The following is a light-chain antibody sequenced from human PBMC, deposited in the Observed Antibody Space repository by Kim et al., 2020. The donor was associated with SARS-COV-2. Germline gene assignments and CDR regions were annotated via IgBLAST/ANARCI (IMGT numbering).Light chain of an antibody. CDR1: DLGSKS. V-gene: IGLV3-21*04. Sequence: YELTQPPSVSVAPGKTARITCGGNDLGSKSVHWYQQKPGQAPVLVIYYDSDRPSGIPERSSGSNSGNTATLTISRVEAGDEADYYCQVWDSSSLFGGGT. J-gene: IGLJ2*01. CDR2: YDS. CDR3: QVWDSSSL.